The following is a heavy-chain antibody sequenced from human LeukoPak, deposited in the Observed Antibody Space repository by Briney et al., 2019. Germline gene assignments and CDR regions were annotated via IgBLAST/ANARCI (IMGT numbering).Heavy chain of an antibody. J-gene: IGHJ2*01. CDR1: GYTFTSYG. V-gene: IGHV1-18*01. CDR2: ISAYNGNT. Sequence: ASVKVSCKASGYTFTSYGISWVRQAPGQGLEWMGWISAYNGNTNYAQKLQGRVTMTRDTSTSTVYMELSSLRSEDTAVYYCARTLKQLGYWYFDLWGRGTLVTVSS. CDR3: ARTLKQLGYWYFDL. D-gene: IGHD6-6*01.